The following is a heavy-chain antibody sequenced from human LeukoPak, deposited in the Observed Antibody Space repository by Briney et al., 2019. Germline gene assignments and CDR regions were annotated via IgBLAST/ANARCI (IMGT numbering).Heavy chain of an antibody. CDR3: ARRARATAGGDYFDY. J-gene: IGHJ4*02. D-gene: IGHD6-13*01. CDR1: GVSISSYY. Sequence: PSETLSLTCTVSGVSISSYYWTWVRQPPGMRLEWIGYIYYSGNTNYNPSLKSRVTISLDTSRNQFSLKLSSVTAADTAVYYCARRARATAGGDYFDYWGQGTLVTVSS. CDR2: IYYSGNT. V-gene: IGHV4-59*08.